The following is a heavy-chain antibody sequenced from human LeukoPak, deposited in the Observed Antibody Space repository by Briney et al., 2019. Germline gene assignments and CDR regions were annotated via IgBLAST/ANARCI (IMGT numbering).Heavy chain of an antibody. Sequence: PGGSLRLSCAASGFTFSSYAMHWVRQAPGKGLEWVAVISYDGSNKYYADSVKGRFTISRDNSKNTLYLQMNSLRAEDTAVYYCAREEGELNYYYYGMDVWGQGTTVTVSS. CDR2: ISYDGSNK. V-gene: IGHV3-30-3*01. CDR3: AREEGELNYYYYGMDV. J-gene: IGHJ6*02. CDR1: GFTFSSYA. D-gene: IGHD3-10*01.